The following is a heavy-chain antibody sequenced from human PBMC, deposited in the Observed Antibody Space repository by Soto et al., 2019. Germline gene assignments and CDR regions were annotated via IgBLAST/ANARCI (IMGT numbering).Heavy chain of an antibody. D-gene: IGHD5-12*01. Sequence: PSETLSLTCTVSGGSISSGGYYWSWIRQHPGKGLEWVGYIYYSGSTYYNPSLKSRVTISVDTSKNQFSLKLSSVTAADTAVYYCARGGDSGYNFPFDCWGQGTLVTVSS. J-gene: IGHJ4*02. CDR3: ARGGDSGYNFPFDC. CDR2: IYYSGST. CDR1: GGSISSGGYY. V-gene: IGHV4-31*03.